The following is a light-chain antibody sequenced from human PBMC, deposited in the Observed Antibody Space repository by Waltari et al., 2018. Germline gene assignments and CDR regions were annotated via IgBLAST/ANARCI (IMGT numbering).Light chain of an antibody. J-gene: IGKJ1*01. Sequence: VLTQSPATLSVSPGERVTLSCRASQSYSNYVAWYQQTPGQAPRLLIYGASNRAAGIPDRFSGSGSGTDFSLTISRLEPEDFAVYYCQKYERLPATFGQGTKVEIK. CDR2: GAS. CDR1: QSYSNY. CDR3: QKYERLPAT. V-gene: IGKV3-20*01.